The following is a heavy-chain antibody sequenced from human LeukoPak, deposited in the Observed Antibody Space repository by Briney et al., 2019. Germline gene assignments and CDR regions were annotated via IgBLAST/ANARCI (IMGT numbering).Heavy chain of an antibody. CDR3: AKDTASYSSSLDYFDY. CDR1: GFTFSSYA. Sequence: GRSLRLSCAASGFTFSSYAMSWVRQAPGKGREWVSAISGSGGSTYYADSVKGRFTISRDNSKNTRYLQMNSLRAEDTAVYYCAKDTASYSSSLDYFDYWGQGTLVTVSS. J-gene: IGHJ4*02. V-gene: IGHV3-23*01. CDR2: ISGSGGST. D-gene: IGHD6-13*01.